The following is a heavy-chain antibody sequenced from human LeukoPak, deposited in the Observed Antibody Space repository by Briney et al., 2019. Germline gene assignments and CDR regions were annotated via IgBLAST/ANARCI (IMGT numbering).Heavy chain of an antibody. CDR2: ISYSGST. CDR1: GGSISSYY. CDR3: AREGTAGTNLNWFDP. V-gene: IGHV4-59*01. J-gene: IGHJ5*02. Sequence: SETLSLTCTVSGGSISSYYWSWIRQPPGKGLEWRGYISYSGSTNFNPSLKSRVTISVDTPKNQFSLKLSSVTAADTAVYYCAREGTAGTNLNWFDPWGQGTLVTVSS. D-gene: IGHD1-1*01.